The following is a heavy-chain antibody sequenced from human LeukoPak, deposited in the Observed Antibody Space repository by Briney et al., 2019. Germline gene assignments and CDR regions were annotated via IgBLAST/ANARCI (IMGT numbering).Heavy chain of an antibody. Sequence: GRSLRLSCAASGFTFSSYAMHWVRQAPGKGLEWVAVISYDGSNKYYADSVKGRFTISRDNSKNTLYLQMNSLRAEDTAVYYCARDPYYYDSSGLYYFDYWGQGTLVTVSS. J-gene: IGHJ4*02. D-gene: IGHD3-22*01. CDR1: GFTFSSYA. V-gene: IGHV3-30-3*01. CDR3: ARDPYYYDSSGLYYFDY. CDR2: ISYDGSNK.